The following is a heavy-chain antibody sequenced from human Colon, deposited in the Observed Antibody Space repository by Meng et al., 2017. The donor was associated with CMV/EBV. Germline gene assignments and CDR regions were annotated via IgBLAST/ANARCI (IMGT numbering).Heavy chain of an antibody. CDR2: MNPNSGNT. CDR1: RYTFTKYF. CDR3: ARSHVGNVDTAMVLNY. V-gene: IGHV1-8*01. Sequence: ASVKVSCKASRYTFTKYFTQWVRQATGQGLEWMGWMNPNSGNTGYAQKFQGRVTMTRNTSISTAYMELSSLRSEDTAVYYCARSHVGNVDTAMVLNYWGQGTLVTVSS. J-gene: IGHJ4*02. D-gene: IGHD5-18*01.